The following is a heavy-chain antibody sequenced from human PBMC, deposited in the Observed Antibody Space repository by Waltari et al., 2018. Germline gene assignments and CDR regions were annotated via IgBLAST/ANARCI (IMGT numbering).Heavy chain of an antibody. J-gene: IGHJ4*02. Sequence: QLQLQESGPGLVKPSETLSLTCTVSGGSISSSSYYWGWIRQPPGKGLEWIGSIYYRGSTYYNPSLKSRVTISVDTSKNQFSLKLSSVTAADTAVYYCASYRLWFGELLFNAWDYWGQGTLVTVSS. CDR1: GGSISSSSYY. CDR2: IYYRGST. V-gene: IGHV4-39*07. CDR3: ASYRLWFGELLFNAWDY. D-gene: IGHD3-10*01.